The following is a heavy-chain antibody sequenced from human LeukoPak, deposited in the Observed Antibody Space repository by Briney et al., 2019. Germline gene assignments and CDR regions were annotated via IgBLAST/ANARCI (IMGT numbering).Heavy chain of an antibody. CDR1: GYSISSGHY. CDR3: ARDIVPGHFDY. V-gene: IGHV4-38-2*02. J-gene: IGHJ4*02. CDR2: IGHSGTT. Sequence: SETLSLTCAVSGYSISSGHYWGWIRQPPGKGLEWIGSIGHSGTTYYNPSLKGRVSISVDMSKNQFSLNLSSVTAADTAVYYCARDIVPGHFDYWGQGTLVTVSS. D-gene: IGHD3-16*02.